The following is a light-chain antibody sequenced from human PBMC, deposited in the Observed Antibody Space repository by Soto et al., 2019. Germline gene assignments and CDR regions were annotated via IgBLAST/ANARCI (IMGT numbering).Light chain of an antibody. CDR1: QSVSSN. Sequence: ERVMTHSPATLSVSPGERATLSCRASQSVSSNLAWYQQKPGQAPRLLIYGASTRATGIPARFSGSGSGTEFTLTISSLQSEDFAVYYCQQYNNWPITFGQGTRLEIK. V-gene: IGKV3-15*01. J-gene: IGKJ5*01. CDR2: GAS. CDR3: QQYNNWPIT.